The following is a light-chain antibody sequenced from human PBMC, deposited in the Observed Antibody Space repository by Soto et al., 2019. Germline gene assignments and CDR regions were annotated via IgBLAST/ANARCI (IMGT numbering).Light chain of an antibody. J-gene: IGKJ4*01. CDR2: DAS. CDR3: QQYDYLPLT. Sequence: DIQMTQSPSSLSASVGDRVTITCQASQDITNYLNLYQQKPGKAPQLLIYDASNLETGIPSRFSGSGSGTDFTFTISSLQPEDISTYYCQQYDYLPLTFGGGTKVDIK. V-gene: IGKV1-33*01. CDR1: QDITNY.